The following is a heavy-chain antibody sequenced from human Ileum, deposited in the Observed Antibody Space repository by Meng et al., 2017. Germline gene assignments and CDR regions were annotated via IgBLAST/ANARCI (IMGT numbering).Heavy chain of an antibody. CDR3: ARGSYASGWGY. CDR1: VDSCSSNSAA. CDR2: TYYRSKWYN. J-gene: IGHJ4*02. Sequence: VHLTHSGPVLVNPPPTPSRTCTIAVDSCSSNSAAWNWIRQSPSRGLEWLGRTYYRSKWYNDYAVSVKSRININPDTSKNEFSLHLNYVTPEDTGVYYCARGSYASGWGYWGQGTLVTVSS. D-gene: IGHD6-19*01. V-gene: IGHV6-1*01.